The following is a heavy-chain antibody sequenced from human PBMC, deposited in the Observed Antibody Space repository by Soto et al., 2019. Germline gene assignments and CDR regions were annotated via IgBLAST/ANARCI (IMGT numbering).Heavy chain of an antibody. CDR1: GGSISSSSYY. Sequence: PSETLSLTCTFSGGSISSSSYYLGWIRQPPGKGLEWIGSIYYSGSTYYNPSLKSRVTISVDTSKNQFSLKLSSVTAADTAVYYCARHRSTLQQLNNWFDPWGQGTLVTVSS. D-gene: IGHD6-13*01. J-gene: IGHJ5*02. V-gene: IGHV4-39*01. CDR3: ARHRSTLQQLNNWFDP. CDR2: IYYSGST.